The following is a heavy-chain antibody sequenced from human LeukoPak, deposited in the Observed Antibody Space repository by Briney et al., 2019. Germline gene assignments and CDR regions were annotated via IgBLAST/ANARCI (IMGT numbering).Heavy chain of an antibody. CDR2: IYSGGST. J-gene: IGHJ3*02. D-gene: IGHD6-6*01. Sequence: GRSLRLSCGASGFTVSTNYMSWVRQAPGKGLEWVSIIYSGGSTYYADSVKGRFTTSRDNSKNTLYLQMNSLRAEDTAVYYCASYRYGSSFAFDIWGQGTMVTVSS. V-gene: IGHV3-66*01. CDR1: GFTVSTNY. CDR3: ASYRYGSSFAFDI.